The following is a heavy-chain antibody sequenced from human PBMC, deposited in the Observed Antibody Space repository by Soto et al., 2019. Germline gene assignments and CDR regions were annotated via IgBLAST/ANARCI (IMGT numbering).Heavy chain of an antibody. Sequence: EVQLLESGGDLVQPGGSLRLSCAASGFTFSSYTMNWVRQAPGKGLEWVSTFVGSTGSTFYADSVKGRFTISRDDSKNTLYLQMNSLRAEDTAFYYCAKRHTTVATPANYFDYWGQGTLVTVSS. V-gene: IGHV3-23*01. J-gene: IGHJ4*02. D-gene: IGHD1-1*01. CDR2: FVGSTGST. CDR3: AKRHTTVATPANYFDY. CDR1: GFTFSSYT.